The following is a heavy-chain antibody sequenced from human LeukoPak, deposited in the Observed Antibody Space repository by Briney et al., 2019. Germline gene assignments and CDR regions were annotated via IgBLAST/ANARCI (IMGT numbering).Heavy chain of an antibody. D-gene: IGHD2-15*01. J-gene: IGHJ4*02. Sequence: GGSLRLSCAASGFTFSSYGMHWVRQAPGKGLEWVAVISYDGSNKYYADSVKGRFTISRDNSKNTVYLQMNRLRAEDTGVYYCAXXXGVXVVAATGLDYWGQGTLVTVSS. CDR3: AXXXGVXVVAATGLDY. CDR1: GFTFSSYG. CDR2: ISYDGSNK. V-gene: IGHV3-30*03.